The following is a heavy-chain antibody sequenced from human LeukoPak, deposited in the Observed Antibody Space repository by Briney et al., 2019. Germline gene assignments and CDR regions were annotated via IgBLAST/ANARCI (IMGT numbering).Heavy chain of an antibody. Sequence: SETLSLTCTVSGGSISSGDYYWSWIRQHPGKGLEWIGYIYYSGSTYYNPSLKSRVTISVDTSKNQFSLKLSSVTAADTAVYYCARVSGSKYSNWFDPWGQGTLVTVSS. CDR1: GGSISSGDYY. D-gene: IGHD3-10*01. CDR2: IYYSGST. V-gene: IGHV4-31*03. J-gene: IGHJ5*02. CDR3: ARVSGSKYSNWFDP.